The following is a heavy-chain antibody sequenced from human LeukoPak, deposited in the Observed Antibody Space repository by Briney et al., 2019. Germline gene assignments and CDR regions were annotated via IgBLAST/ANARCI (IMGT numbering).Heavy chain of an antibody. CDR1: GFTFSNYG. CDR3: AREGPRGNSQFDY. CDR2: IWFDGSNK. D-gene: IGHD2/OR15-2a*01. Sequence: GGSLRLSCAASGFTFSNYGMQWVRQAPGKGLEWVALIWFDGSNKYYTDSVKGRLTISRDNSKDTLFLQMNGLRAEDTAVYYCAREGPRGNSQFDYWGQGTLVTVSS. V-gene: IGHV3-33*01. J-gene: IGHJ4*02.